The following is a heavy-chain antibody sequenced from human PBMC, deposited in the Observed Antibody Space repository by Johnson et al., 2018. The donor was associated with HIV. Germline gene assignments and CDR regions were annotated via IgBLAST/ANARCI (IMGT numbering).Heavy chain of an antibody. CDR2: IKQDGGER. Sequence: VQLVESGGGLVQPGGSLRLSCVASGFTFSSYWMTWVRQAPGKGLECVANIKQDGGERYSVDSVKGRFTISRDNSKKSLYLQMNSLRAEDTAVYYCARDRDSIAGAPYAFDFWGQGTMVTVSS. CDR1: GFTFSSYW. V-gene: IGHV3-7*05. D-gene: IGHD1-26*01. J-gene: IGHJ3*01. CDR3: ARDRDSIAGAPYAFDF.